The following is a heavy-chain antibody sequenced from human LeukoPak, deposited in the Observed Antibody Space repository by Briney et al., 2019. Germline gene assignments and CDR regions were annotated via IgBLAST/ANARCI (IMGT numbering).Heavy chain of an antibody. Sequence: PGGSLRLSCAASGFTFSSYGMSWVRQAPGKGLEWVSAISGSGGSTYYADSVKGRFTISRDNAKSSLYLQMNSLRAEDTALYYCARSGHSSGWYSIDWGQGTLVTVSS. J-gene: IGHJ4*02. V-gene: IGHV3-23*01. CDR1: GFTFSSYG. CDR2: ISGSGGST. CDR3: ARSGHSSGWYSID. D-gene: IGHD6-19*01.